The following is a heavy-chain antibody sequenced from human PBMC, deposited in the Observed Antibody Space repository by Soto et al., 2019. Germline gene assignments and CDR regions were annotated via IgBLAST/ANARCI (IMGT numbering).Heavy chain of an antibody. J-gene: IGHJ5*02. CDR2: IYYSGST. CDR1: GGSISSYY. D-gene: IGHD3-3*01. CDR3: ARAYDYYDSPRRFDP. Sequence: SETLSLTCTVSGGSISSYYWSWIRQPPGKGLEWIGYIYYSGSTNYNPSLKSRVTISVDTSKNQFSLKLSSVTAADTAVYYCARAYDYYDSPRRFDPWGQGTLVTVSS. V-gene: IGHV4-59*08.